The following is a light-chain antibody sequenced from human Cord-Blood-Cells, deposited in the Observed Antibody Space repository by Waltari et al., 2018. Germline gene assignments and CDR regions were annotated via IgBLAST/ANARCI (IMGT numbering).Light chain of an antibody. V-gene: IGLV2-11*01. Sequence: QSALTQPRSVSGSPGPSVTISCTGTSSDVGGYNYASWYHQPPGKAPKPLIYDVSKRPSGVPDRFSGSKSGNPASLTISGLQAEDEADYYCCSYAGSYVVFGGGTKLTVL. CDR3: CSYAGSYVV. CDR2: DVS. J-gene: IGLJ2*01. CDR1: SSDVGGYNY.